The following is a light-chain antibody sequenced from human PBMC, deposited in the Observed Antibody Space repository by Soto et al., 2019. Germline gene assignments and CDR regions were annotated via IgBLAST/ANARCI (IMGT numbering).Light chain of an antibody. CDR3: NAFTTTSTDV. Sequence: QSALTQPASVSGSPGQSITISCTGTSSDVGAYNRVSWYQQYPGQAPKVIICEVSNRPSGVSYRFSGSKSGNTASLTISGLQAEDEADYYCNAFTTTSTDVFGTGTKVTVL. V-gene: IGLV2-14*01. CDR2: EVS. CDR1: SSDVGAYNR. J-gene: IGLJ1*01.